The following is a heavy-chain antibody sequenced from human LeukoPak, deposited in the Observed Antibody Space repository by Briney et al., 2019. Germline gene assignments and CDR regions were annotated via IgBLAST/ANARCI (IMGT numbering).Heavy chain of an antibody. Sequence: GGSLRLSCASFGCTFSSYAMHWVGQAPGKVLVRVAVISYDGSNKYYADSVKGRFNISRDNSKNTLYLQMNSLRAEDTAVYYCARDLLRYFDWSTPGYWGQGTLVTVSS. V-gene: IGHV3-30-3*01. CDR3: ARDLLRYFDWSTPGY. D-gene: IGHD3-9*01. CDR2: ISYDGSNK. J-gene: IGHJ4*02. CDR1: GCTFSSYA.